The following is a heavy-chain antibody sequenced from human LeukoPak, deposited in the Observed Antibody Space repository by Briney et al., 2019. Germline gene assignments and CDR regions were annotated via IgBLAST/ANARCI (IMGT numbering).Heavy chain of an antibody. CDR3: ARGLVVAARGRIYYYYYYMDV. CDR1: GFSVSSNY. Sequence: GGSLRLSCEASGFSVSSNYMSWVRQAPGKGLEWVLVIYSGGSTYYADSVKGRFTIARDNSKNTLYLGMNSLRAEDTAVYYCARGLVVAARGRIYYYYYYMDVWGKGTTVTVSS. V-gene: IGHV3-53*01. CDR2: IYSGGST. D-gene: IGHD2-15*01. J-gene: IGHJ6*03.